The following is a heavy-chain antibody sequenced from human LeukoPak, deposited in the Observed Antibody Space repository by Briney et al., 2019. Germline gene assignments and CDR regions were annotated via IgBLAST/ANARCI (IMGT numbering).Heavy chain of an antibody. V-gene: IGHV1-46*01. J-gene: IGHJ4*02. Sequence: GASVKVSCKASGYTFTSYYMHWVRQAPGQGLEWMGIINPSGGSTSYAQKFQGRVTMTRDTSTSTVYMELSSLRSDDMAVYYCARCGEPSYDILTGYSRFDYWGQGTLVTVSS. CDR3: ARCGEPSYDILTGYSRFDY. CDR2: INPSGGST. D-gene: IGHD3-9*01. CDR1: GYTFTSYY.